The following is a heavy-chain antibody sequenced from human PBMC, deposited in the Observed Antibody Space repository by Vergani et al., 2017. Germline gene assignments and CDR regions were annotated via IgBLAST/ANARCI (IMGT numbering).Heavy chain of an antibody. CDR2: IYTSGST. D-gene: IGHD5-18*01. CDR1: GGSISSGSYY. Sequence: QVQLQESGPGLVKPSQTLSLTCTVSGGSISSGSYYWNWIRQSAGKGLEWIGRIYTSGSTDYNPSLKSRVTISVDTSKNQFSLKLSSVTAADTAVYSCARGGYSSGYLDGFDIWGQGTMVSVSS. J-gene: IGHJ3*02. CDR3: ARGGYSSGYLDGFDI. V-gene: IGHV4-61*02.